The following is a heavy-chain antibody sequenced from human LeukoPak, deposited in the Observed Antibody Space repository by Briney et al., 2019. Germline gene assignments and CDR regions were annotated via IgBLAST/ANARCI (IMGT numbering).Heavy chain of an antibody. Sequence: GGSLRLSCAASGFTFSSYAMSWVRQAPGKGLEWVSGIIGGAGSTYYADSVRGRFTISGDNSKNTLYLQMNSLRAEDTAVYYCAKDGGEGYYYYYYMDVWGKGTTVTVSS. J-gene: IGHJ6*03. V-gene: IGHV3-23*01. CDR3: AKDGGEGYYYYYYMDV. D-gene: IGHD3-16*01. CDR1: GFTFSSYA. CDR2: IIGGAGST.